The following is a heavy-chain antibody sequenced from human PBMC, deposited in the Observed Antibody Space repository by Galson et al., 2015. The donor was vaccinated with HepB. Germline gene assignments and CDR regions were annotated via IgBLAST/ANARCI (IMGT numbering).Heavy chain of an antibody. CDR2: ISSYSGHT. CDR3: ARVYNSGWYGHFDY. CDR1: GYTFTSYG. D-gene: IGHD6-19*01. Sequence: SVKVSCKAYGYTFTSYGISRVRQAPGQGLQWMGWISSYSGHTNYPQYLQGRVTMTTDTSTSTAYMDLRSLRSDDTAVYYCARVYNSGWYGHFDYWGQGTLVTVSS. V-gene: IGHV1-18*01. J-gene: IGHJ4*02.